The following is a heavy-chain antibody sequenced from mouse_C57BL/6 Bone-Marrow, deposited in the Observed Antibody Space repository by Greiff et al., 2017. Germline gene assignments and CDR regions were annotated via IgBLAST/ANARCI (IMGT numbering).Heavy chain of an antibody. CDR3: ARTSWFAY. V-gene: IGHV14-3*01. CDR2: IDPANGNT. J-gene: IGHJ3*01. Sequence: VQLQQSVAELVRPGASVKLSCTASGFNIKYTYMHWVKQRPEQGLEWIGRIDPANGNTKYAPKFQGKATITADTSSNTAYLQLSSLTSEDTAIYYCARTSWFAYWGQGTLVTVSA. CDR1: GFNIKYTY.